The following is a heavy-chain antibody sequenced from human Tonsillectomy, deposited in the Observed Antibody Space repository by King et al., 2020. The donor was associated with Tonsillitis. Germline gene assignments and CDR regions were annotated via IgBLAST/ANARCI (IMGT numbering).Heavy chain of an antibody. Sequence: VQLQESGPGLVKPSQTLSLTCTVSGGSISSGSYYWSWIRQPAGKGLEWIGRIYTSGSTNYNPSLKSRVTISVDTSKNQFSLKLSSVTAADTAVYYCAGTVVMSEGLAFDIWGQGTMVTVSS. V-gene: IGHV4-61*02. CDR3: AGTVVMSEGLAFDI. CDR1: GGSISSGSYY. CDR2: IYTSGST. D-gene: IGHD4-23*01. J-gene: IGHJ3*02.